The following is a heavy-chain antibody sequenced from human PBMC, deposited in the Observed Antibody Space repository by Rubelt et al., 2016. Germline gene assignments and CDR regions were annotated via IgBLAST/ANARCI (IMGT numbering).Heavy chain of an antibody. V-gene: IGHV4-59*01. CDR1: GGSINSYY. CDR3: ARRYSNGLYWFFDL. Sequence: QVQLQESGPGLVKPSETLSLTCTVSGGSINSYYWSWIRQPPGKGLEWIGYIYYTGSTNYNPSLTSRVTISKDTSKNQFSLKLTSVPAADTAVYYGARRYSNGLYWFFDLWGRGTPVTVSS. J-gene: IGHJ2*01. CDR2: IYYTGST. D-gene: IGHD6-19*01.